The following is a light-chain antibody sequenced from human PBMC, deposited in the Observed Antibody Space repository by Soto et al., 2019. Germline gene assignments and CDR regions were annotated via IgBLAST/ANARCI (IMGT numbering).Light chain of an antibody. CDR3: SSYTSSSVYV. CDR2: DVS. CDR1: SSDVGGYNY. Sequence: QSALTQPASVSGSPGQSITISCTGTSSDVGGYNYVSWYQQHPGKAPKLMIYDVSNGPSGVSNRFSGSKSGNTASLTISGLQAEDEADYYCSSYTSSSVYVFGTGTKLTVL. J-gene: IGLJ1*01. V-gene: IGLV2-14*01.